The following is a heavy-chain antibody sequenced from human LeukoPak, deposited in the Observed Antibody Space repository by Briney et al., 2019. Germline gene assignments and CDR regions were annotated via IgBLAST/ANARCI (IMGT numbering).Heavy chain of an antibody. CDR1: GFTFSSYA. CDR3: ARDEQQLGPELFYFDY. J-gene: IGHJ4*02. CDR2: ISYGGSNK. D-gene: IGHD6-13*01. Sequence: PGGSLRLSCAASGFTFSSYAMHWVRQAPGKGLEWVAVISYGGSNKYYADSVKGRFTISRDNSKNTLYLQMNSLRAEDTAVYYCARDEQQLGPELFYFDYWGQGTLVTVSS. V-gene: IGHV3-30*01.